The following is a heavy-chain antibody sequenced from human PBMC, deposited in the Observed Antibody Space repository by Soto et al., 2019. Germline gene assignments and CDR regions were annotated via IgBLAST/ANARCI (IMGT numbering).Heavy chain of an antibody. Sequence: QVQLQESGPGLVKPSETLSLTCTVSGDSISSYFWSWIRQPPGKGLEWIGYVYSTEITNYNPSLKSRVAMSIDTSKNQFSLKVRSVTAADTAVYYCARGSEAWFDPWGQRTLVTVSS. CDR1: GDSISSYF. CDR2: VYSTEIT. V-gene: IGHV4-59*01. CDR3: ARGSEAWFDP. J-gene: IGHJ5*02.